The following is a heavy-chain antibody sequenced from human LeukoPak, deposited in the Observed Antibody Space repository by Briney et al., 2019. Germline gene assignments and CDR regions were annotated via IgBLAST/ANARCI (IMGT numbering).Heavy chain of an antibody. D-gene: IGHD7-27*01. CDR1: GGSIRSSSYN. CDR3: ASRKLGNDY. CDR2: IHYTGTT. Sequence: SETLSLTCTVSGGSIRSSSYNWGWIRQPPGKGLEWIGTIHYTGTTYYNPSLKSRVTISVGTSKNQFSLKLSSVTAADTAVYYCASRKLGNDYWGQGTLVTVSS. V-gene: IGHV4-39*07. J-gene: IGHJ4*01.